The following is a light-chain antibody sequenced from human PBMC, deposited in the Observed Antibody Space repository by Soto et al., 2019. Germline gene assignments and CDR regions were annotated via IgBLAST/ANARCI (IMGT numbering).Light chain of an antibody. CDR2: GAS. J-gene: IGKJ1*01. CDR1: QSVSSN. V-gene: IGKV3-15*01. CDR3: QQYNNWPWT. Sequence: EIVMTQSPATLSVSPGERATISCMASQSVSSNLDWYQQKPGQAPRLLIYGASTRASGIPARFSGSGSGTEFTLTISSLQSEDFAVYYCQQYNNWPWTFGQGTKVDIK.